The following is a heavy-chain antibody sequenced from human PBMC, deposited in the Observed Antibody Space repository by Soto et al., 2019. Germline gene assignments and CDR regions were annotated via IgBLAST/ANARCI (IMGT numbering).Heavy chain of an antibody. J-gene: IGHJ4*02. V-gene: IGHV5-51*01. CDR1: GYSFTDYW. CDR2: IYPGDSDT. Sequence: GESLKISCKGSGYSFTDYWIGWVRQMPGKGLEWMGIIYPGDSDTRYNPSFQGRVTISADKSITTAYLQWSSLKASDTAMYFCARLSGARSPANFWGQGTVVTVSS. D-gene: IGHD1-26*01. CDR3: ARLSGARSPANF.